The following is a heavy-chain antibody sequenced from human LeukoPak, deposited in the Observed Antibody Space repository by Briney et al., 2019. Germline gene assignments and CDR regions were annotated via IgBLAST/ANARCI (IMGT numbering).Heavy chain of an antibody. J-gene: IGHJ4*02. Sequence: GGSLRLSCAASGFTFSSYSMNWVRQAPGKGLEWVSSISSSSSYIYYADSVKGRFTISRDNAKNSLYLQMNSLRAEDTAVYYCASXLNXVXXAILSWGQGTXVTVSS. CDR3: ASXLNXVXXAILS. CDR2: ISSSSSYI. CDR1: GFTFSSYS. V-gene: IGHV3-21*01. D-gene: IGHD4-17*01.